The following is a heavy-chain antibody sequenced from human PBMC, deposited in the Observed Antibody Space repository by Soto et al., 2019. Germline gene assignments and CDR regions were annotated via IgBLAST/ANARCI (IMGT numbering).Heavy chain of an antibody. CDR3: ARESYYGSGYYLPFDY. V-gene: IGHV4-31*03. CDR2: IYYSGST. J-gene: IGHJ4*02. Sequence: SETLSLTCTVSGGSISSGGYYWSWIRQHPGKGLEWIGYIYYSGSTYYNPSLKSRVTISVDTSKNQFSLKLSSVTAADTAVYYCARESYYGSGYYLPFDYWGQGTLVTVSS. D-gene: IGHD3-22*01. CDR1: GGSISSGGYY.